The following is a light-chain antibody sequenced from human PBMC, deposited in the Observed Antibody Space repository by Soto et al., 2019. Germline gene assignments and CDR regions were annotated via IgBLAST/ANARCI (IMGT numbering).Light chain of an antibody. CDR1: SSNIGRNY. CDR2: RNN. J-gene: IGLJ3*02. CDR3: AAWDDSLSGWV. V-gene: IGLV1-47*01. Sequence: QSVLTQPPSASGTPGQRGTISCSGSSSNIGRNYVYWYQQLPGTAPKLLIYRNNQRPSGVPDRFSGSKSGTSASLAISGLRSGDEADYYCAAWDDSLSGWVFGGGTKLTVL.